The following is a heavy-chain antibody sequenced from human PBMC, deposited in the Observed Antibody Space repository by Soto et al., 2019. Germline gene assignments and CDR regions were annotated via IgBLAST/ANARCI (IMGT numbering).Heavy chain of an antibody. V-gene: IGHV3-21*01. Sequence: PGGSLRLSCAASGFTFSSYSMNWVRQAPGKGLEWVSSISSSSSYIYYADSVKGRFTISRDNAKNSLYLQMNSLRAEDTAVYYCARKTYYYDSSGYYYYFDYWGQGTLVTVSS. D-gene: IGHD3-22*01. CDR3: ARKTYYYDSSGYYYYFDY. CDR1: GFTFSSYS. J-gene: IGHJ4*02. CDR2: ISSSSSYI.